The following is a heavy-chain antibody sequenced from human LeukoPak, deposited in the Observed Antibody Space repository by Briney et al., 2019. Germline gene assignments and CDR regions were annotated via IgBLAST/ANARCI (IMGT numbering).Heavy chain of an antibody. CDR1: GFTFSIYW. CDR3: ARAPSEIGGYYPEYFRH. J-gene: IGHJ1*01. D-gene: IGHD3-22*01. Sequence: GGSLRLSCAASGFTFSIYWMHWVRQAPGKGLVWVSRIKSEGKTNYADSVKGRFTISRDNAKNTVSLQMNSLRAEDTGVYYCARAPSEIGGYYPEYFRHWGQGTLVTVSS. V-gene: IGHV3-74*01. CDR2: IKSEGKT.